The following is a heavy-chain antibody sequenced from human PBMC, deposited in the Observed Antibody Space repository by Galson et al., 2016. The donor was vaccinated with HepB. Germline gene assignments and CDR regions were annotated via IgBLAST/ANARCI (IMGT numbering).Heavy chain of an antibody. CDR2: ISNDGTNE. CDR3: ARDHGSGSSISRYYGMDV. Sequence: SLRLSCAASGFAFSRNAIHWVRQAPGKGLGWLAAISNDGTNEFYVDSVKGRFTISRDNADNTVFLQMNSLRPEDTAVYFCARDHGSGSSISRYYGMDVWGQGTTVTVSS. D-gene: IGHD3-10*01. J-gene: IGHJ6*02. CDR1: GFAFSRNA. V-gene: IGHV3-30*03.